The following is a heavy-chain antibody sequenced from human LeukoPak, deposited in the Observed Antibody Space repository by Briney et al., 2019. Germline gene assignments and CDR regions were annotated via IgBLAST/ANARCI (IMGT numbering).Heavy chain of an antibody. Sequence: GESLKISCKTSGYIFTTFWIGWVRQTPEKGLEWMGIIYPLDSNTKYSPSFQGQVTISADKSLSTAYLQWSSLKASDTAMYYCARLGTVAGIDYWGQGTLVTVSS. J-gene: IGHJ4*02. D-gene: IGHD6-19*01. CDR2: IYPLDSNT. CDR3: ARLGTVAGIDY. CDR1: GYIFTTFW. V-gene: IGHV5-51*01.